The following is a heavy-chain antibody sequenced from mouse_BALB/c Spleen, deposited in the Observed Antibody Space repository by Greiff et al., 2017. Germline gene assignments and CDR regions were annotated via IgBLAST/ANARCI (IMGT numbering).Heavy chain of an antibody. Sequence: VQLQQSGPGLVQPSQSLSITCTVSGFSLTSYGVHWVRQSPGKGLEWLGVIWSGGSTDYNAAFISRLSISKDNSKSQVFFKMNSLQANDTAIYYCARGTTARDYYAMDYWGQGTSVTVSS. J-gene: IGHJ4*01. V-gene: IGHV2-2*02. CDR3: ARGTTARDYYAMDY. D-gene: IGHD1-2*01. CDR1: GFSLTSYG. CDR2: IWSGGST.